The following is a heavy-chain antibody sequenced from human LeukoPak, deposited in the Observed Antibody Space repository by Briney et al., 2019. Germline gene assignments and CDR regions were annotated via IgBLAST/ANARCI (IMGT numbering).Heavy chain of an antibody. J-gene: IGHJ4*02. CDR1: GFTFSSYG. CDR3: AKDRGNTMVLAY. CDR2: ISYDGSNK. V-gene: IGHV3-30*18. Sequence: GGSLRLSCAASGFTFSSYGMHWVRQAPGKGLEWVAVISYDGSNKYYADSVKGRFTISRDNSKNTLYLQMNSLRAGDTAVYYCAKDRGNTMVLAYWGQGTLVTVSS. D-gene: IGHD3-10*01.